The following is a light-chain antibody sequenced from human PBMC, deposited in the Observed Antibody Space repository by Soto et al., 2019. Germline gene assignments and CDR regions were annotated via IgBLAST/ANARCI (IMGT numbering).Light chain of an antibody. CDR1: QSVSSSY. J-gene: IGKJ4*01. CDR2: GSS. V-gene: IGKV3-20*01. CDR3: QHYGTTPLT. Sequence: EIMLTQSPGTLSLTPGERATLSCRASQSVSSSYFAWSQQKPGQAPRLLIYGSSSIATGIPDRFSGSGSGTDFTLTIDRLEHEDFAVYHCQHYGTTPLTFGGGTKVDVK.